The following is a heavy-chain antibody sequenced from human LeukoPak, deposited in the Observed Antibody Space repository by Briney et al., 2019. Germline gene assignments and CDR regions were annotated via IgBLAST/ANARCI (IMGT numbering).Heavy chain of an antibody. Sequence: PGGSLRLSCAASGLTFSIYWMSWVRQAPGKGLEWVANMNQDGSEKNYVDSVKGRFTISRDNAKNSLYLQMNSLRAEDTAIYYCAGEGHDSSGSYLPLDYWGQGTLVTVSS. CDR2: MNQDGSEK. CDR3: AGEGHDSSGSYLPLDY. D-gene: IGHD3-22*01. J-gene: IGHJ4*02. V-gene: IGHV3-7*01. CDR1: GLTFSIYW.